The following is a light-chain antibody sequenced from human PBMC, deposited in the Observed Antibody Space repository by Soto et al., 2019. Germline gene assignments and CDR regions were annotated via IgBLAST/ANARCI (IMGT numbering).Light chain of an antibody. CDR2: GAS. Sequence: EIVLTQSPATLSVSPGERDTLSCTASQTVGTSLVWYQQKPGQAPSLLIYGASTRAAGIPARFSGSGSVTDFTLTISSLQSEDFAVYYCQQHNDWPLTFGGGTEVEIK. V-gene: IGKV3-15*01. J-gene: IGKJ4*01. CDR3: QQHNDWPLT. CDR1: QTVGTS.